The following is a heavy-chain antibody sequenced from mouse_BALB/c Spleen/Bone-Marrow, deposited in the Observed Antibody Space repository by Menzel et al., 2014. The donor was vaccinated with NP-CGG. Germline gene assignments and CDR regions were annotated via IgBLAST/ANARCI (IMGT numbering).Heavy chain of an antibody. CDR3: ARGGYYFDY. V-gene: IGHV5-12-2*01. J-gene: IGHJ2*01. Sequence: EVKVEESGGGLVQPGGSLKLSCAASGFTFSSYTTSWVRQTPEKRLEWVAYISNGGGSTYYPDTVKGRFTISRDNAKNTLYLQMSSLKSEDTAMYYCARGGYYFDYWGQGTTLTVSS. CDR1: GFTFSSYT. CDR2: ISNGGGST.